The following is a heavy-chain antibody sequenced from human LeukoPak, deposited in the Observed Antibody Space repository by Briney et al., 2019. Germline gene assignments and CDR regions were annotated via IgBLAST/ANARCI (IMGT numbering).Heavy chain of an antibody. V-gene: IGHV4-59*05. D-gene: IGHD3-22*01. CDR3: ARQLRPLYYYDSSGYYYPQYFQH. CDR2: IYYSGST. CDR1: GGSINSYY. J-gene: IGHJ1*01. Sequence: SETLSLTCTVSGGSINSYYWSWIRQPPRKGLEWIGSIYYSGSTYYNPSLKSRVTISVDTSKNQFSLKLSSVTAADTAVYYCARQLRPLYYYDSSGYYYPQYFQHWGQGTLVTVSS.